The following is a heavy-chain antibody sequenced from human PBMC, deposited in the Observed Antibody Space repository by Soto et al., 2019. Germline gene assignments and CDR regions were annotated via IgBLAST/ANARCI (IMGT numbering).Heavy chain of an antibody. V-gene: IGHV1-8*01. CDR3: ARGGISGYCSGGSCYYNYYYMDV. Sequence: GASVKVSCKASGYTFTSYDINWVRQATGQGLEWVGWMNPNSGNTGYAQKFQGRVTMTRNTSISTAYMELSSLRSEDTAVYYCARGGISGYCSGGSCYYNYYYMDVWGKGTTVTVSS. D-gene: IGHD2-15*01. CDR2: MNPNSGNT. CDR1: GYTFTSYD. J-gene: IGHJ6*03.